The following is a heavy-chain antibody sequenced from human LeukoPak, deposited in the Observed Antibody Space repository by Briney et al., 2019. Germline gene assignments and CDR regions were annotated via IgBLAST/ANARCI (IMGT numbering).Heavy chain of an antibody. CDR3: ARANELGHWYFDL. J-gene: IGHJ2*01. V-gene: IGHV3-23*01. D-gene: IGHD7-27*01. Sequence: PGGSLRLSCAASRFIFRNYAMSWVRQAPGKGLEWVSAITGSGDTTYYADPVKGRFTISRDNSKNTLYLQMNSLRAEDTAVYYCARANELGHWYFDLWGRGTLVTVSS. CDR1: RFIFRNYA. CDR2: ITGSGDTT.